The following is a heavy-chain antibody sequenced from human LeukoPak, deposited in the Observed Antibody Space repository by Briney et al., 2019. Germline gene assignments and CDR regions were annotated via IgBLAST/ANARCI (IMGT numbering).Heavy chain of an antibody. D-gene: IGHD1-26*01. J-gene: IGHJ4*02. CDR1: GGSISSGSYY. Sequence: SSETLSLTCTVSGGSISSGSYYWSWIRQPAGKGLEWIGRIYTSGSTNYNPSLKSRVTISVDTSKNQFSLKLSSVTAADTAVYYCARDGGPWELQTWGQGTLVTVSS. CDR2: IYTSGST. CDR3: ARDGGPWELQT. V-gene: IGHV4-61*02.